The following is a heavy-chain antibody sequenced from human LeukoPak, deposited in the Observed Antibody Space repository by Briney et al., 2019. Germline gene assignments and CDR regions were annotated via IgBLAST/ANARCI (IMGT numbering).Heavy chain of an antibody. D-gene: IGHD3-16*01. J-gene: IGHJ4*02. CDR3: ARDHLGIGYYFDY. CDR1: GGSFSGYY. V-gene: IGHV4-34*01. Sequence: SETLSLTCAVYGGSFSGYYWSWIRQPPGKGLEWIGEINQSGSTNYNPSLKSRVTISVDTSKNQFSLKLSSVTAADTAVYYCARDHLGIGYYFDYWGQGTLVTVSS. CDR2: INQSGST.